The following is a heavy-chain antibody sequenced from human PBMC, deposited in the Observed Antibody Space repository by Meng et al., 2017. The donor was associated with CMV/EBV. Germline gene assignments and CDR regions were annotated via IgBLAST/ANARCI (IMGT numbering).Heavy chain of an antibody. CDR1: TSYW. J-gene: IGHJ5*02. Sequence: TSYWIGWVRQMPGKGLEWMGIIYPGDSDTRYSPSFQGQVTISADKSISTAYLQWSSLKASDTAMYYCARDPKYCSSTSCPVAGWFDPWGQGTLVTVSS. CDR2: IYPGDSDT. V-gene: IGHV5-51*01. D-gene: IGHD2-2*01. CDR3: ARDPKYCSSTSCPVAGWFDP.